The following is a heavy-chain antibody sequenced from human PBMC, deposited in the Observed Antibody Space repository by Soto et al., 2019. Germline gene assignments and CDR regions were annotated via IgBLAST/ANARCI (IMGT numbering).Heavy chain of an antibody. V-gene: IGHV4-38-2*01. CDR3: ARYLYDSSGRDDEH. J-gene: IGHJ4*02. CDR2: IYHRGAT. Sequence: SETLSLTCSVSGYSINRGYYWGWIRQAPGKGLEWRGRIYHRGATYYAPSLKARAAISLDTSNNHFTLRLTSVSVADTAIYYCARYLYDSSGRDDEHWGQGALVTVS. CDR1: GYSINRGYY. D-gene: IGHD3-22*01.